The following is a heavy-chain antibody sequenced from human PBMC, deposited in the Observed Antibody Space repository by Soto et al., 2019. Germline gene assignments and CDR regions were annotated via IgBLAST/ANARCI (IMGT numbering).Heavy chain of an antibody. CDR2: ISYDGSNK. Sequence: ESGGGVVQPGRSLRLSCAASGFTFSSYGMHWVRQAPDKGLEWVAVISYDGSNKYYADSVKGRFTISRDNSKNTLYLQMNSLRAEDTAVYYCAKDRGIAVAGNNYYYYGMDVWGQGTTVTVSS. CDR1: GFTFSSYG. D-gene: IGHD6-19*01. V-gene: IGHV3-30*18. J-gene: IGHJ6*02. CDR3: AKDRGIAVAGNNYYYYGMDV.